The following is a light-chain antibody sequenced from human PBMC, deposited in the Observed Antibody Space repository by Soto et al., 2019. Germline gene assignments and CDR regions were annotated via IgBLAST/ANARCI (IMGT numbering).Light chain of an antibody. J-gene: IGKJ3*01. V-gene: IGKV1-39*01. CDR3: QQSYTDHYT. CDR1: RSISNY. Sequence: DIQMTQSPSSLSASVGDAFSLTCRASRSISNYLNWYQQKPGRAPKLLISGASSLQRGVPSRFSGSGSGTTFTLTITSLQPDDFAIYFCQQSYTDHYTFGPGTKVDIK. CDR2: GAS.